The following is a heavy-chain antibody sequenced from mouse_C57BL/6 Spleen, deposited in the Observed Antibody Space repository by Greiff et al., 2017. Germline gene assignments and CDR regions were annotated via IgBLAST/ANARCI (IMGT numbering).Heavy chain of an antibody. CDR3: ERSYYGSSVFAY. V-gene: IGHV5-16*01. J-gene: IGHJ3*01. CDR2: INYDGSST. CDR1: GFTFSDYY. Sequence: EVQLQESEGGLVQPGSSMKLSCTASGFTFSDYYMAWVRQVPEKGLEWVANINYDGSSTYYLDSLKSRFIISRDNAKNILYLQMNSLKSEDTSTYYCERSYYGSSVFAYWGQGTLVTVAA. D-gene: IGHD1-1*01.